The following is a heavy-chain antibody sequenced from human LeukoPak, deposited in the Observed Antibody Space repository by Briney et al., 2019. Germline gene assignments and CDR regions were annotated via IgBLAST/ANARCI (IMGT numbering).Heavy chain of an antibody. CDR1: GGSISSSSYY. V-gene: IGHV4-39*07. D-gene: IGHD4-17*01. J-gene: IGHJ4*02. CDR3: AREVGGDFDALDY. CDR2: IYYSGNT. Sequence: PSETLSLTCTVSGGSISSSSYYWGWIRQPPGKGLEWIVTIYYSGNTYYNPSLKSRVTISVDNSKNQLSLTLTSVTAADTAVYYCAREVGGDFDALDYWGQGTLVTVSS.